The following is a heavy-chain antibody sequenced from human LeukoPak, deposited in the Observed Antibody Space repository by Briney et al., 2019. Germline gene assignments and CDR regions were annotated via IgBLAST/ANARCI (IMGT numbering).Heavy chain of an antibody. CDR2: IYSGGST. Sequence: GGSLRLSRAASGFTVSSNYMSWVRQAPGKGLEWVSVIYSGGSTYYADSVKGRFTISRHNSKNTLYLQMNGLRAEDTAVYYCARALSIVEDYYYYGMDVWGQGTTVTVSS. CDR1: GFTVSSNY. CDR3: ARALSIVEDYYYYGMDV. J-gene: IGHJ6*02. V-gene: IGHV3-53*04. D-gene: IGHD3-22*01.